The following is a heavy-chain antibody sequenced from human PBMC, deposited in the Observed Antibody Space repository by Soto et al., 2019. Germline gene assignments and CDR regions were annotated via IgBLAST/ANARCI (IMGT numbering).Heavy chain of an antibody. CDR2: LYYSGST. D-gene: IGHD5-12*01. CDR1: GGSISSGGYY. CDR3: ARASYSAYSVYYYYGMDV. Sequence: QVQLQESGPGLVKPSQTLSLTCTVSGGSISSGGYYWNWIRQHPGKGLEWIGCLYYSGSTYYNPSHESRLTISGDTSKYQFSLKLSSVTAADTAVYYCARASYSAYSVYYYYGMDVWGQGTTVTVSS. V-gene: IGHV4-31*03. J-gene: IGHJ6*02.